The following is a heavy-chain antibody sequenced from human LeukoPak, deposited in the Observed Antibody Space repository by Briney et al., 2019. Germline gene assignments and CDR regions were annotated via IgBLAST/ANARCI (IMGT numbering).Heavy chain of an antibody. CDR2: IWYDGSNK. Sequence: GGSLTLSCAASGFTFSSYRMHWVRQAPGQGLVWVAIIWYDGSNKYYADSVKGRFTISRDNSKNTLYLQMNSLRVEDTAVYYCARDMVRGVIPDYWGQGTLVTVSS. D-gene: IGHD3-10*01. J-gene: IGHJ4*02. CDR3: ARDMVRGVIPDY. V-gene: IGHV3-33*01. CDR1: GFTFSSYR.